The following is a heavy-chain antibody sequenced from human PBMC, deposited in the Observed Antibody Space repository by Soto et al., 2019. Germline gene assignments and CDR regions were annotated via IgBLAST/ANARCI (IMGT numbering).Heavy chain of an antibody. CDR2: IYSSGKT. V-gene: IGHV4-59*08. Sequence: TVGDDSISGFSWSWFRKPPGKGLEWIGYIYSSGKTNYNPSLRSRVTISVDTSKNHFSLKLTSVTAADTAMYYCARGSGCYSSWCDPQGQGSPVTVSS. J-gene: IGHJ5*02. CDR1: DDSISGFS. CDR3: ARGSGCYSSWCDP. D-gene: IGHD3-10*01.